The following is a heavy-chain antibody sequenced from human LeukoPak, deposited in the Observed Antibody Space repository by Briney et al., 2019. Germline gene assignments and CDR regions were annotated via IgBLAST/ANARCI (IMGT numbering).Heavy chain of an antibody. CDR1: GYFFTGYY. V-gene: IGHV1-2*02. J-gene: IGHJ6*03. CDR3: ATADDFHYYMDV. CDR2: INPNSGDT. D-gene: IGHD1-1*01. Sequence: ASVKVSCKASGYFFTGYYIHWVRQAPGQGLEWMGWINPNSGDTDYVQKFQGRVTLTRDTSITTAYMEVTSLRSDDTAVYYCATADDFHYYMDVWGKGTTVTVSS.